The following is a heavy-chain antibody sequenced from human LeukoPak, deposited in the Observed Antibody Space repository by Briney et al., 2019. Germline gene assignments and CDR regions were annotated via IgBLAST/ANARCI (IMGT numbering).Heavy chain of an antibody. J-gene: IGHJ4*02. CDR1: GYSFTNFW. V-gene: IGHV5-51*01. CDR3: ARGVVTPDIIVVPVAMWGY. CDR2: IYPGDSDT. Sequence: GESLKISCKGSGYSFTNFWIGWVRQMPGKGLEWMGTIYPGDSDTRYSPSFQGQVTISADKSIGTAYLQWSSLKASDTAMYYCARGVVTPDIIVVPVAMWGYWGQGTLVTVSS. D-gene: IGHD2-2*01.